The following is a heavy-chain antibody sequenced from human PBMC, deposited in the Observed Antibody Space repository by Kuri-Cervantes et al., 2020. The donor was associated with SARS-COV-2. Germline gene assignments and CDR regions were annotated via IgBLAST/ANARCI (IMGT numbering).Heavy chain of an antibody. CDR1: GFTFSDYY. CDR2: ISSSGGIYM. D-gene: IGHD3-9*01. Sequence: GESLKISCAASGFTFSDYYMSWIRQAPGKGLEWVSYISSSGGIYMQYADSVKGRFTISRDNTKNSLFLQMNSLRAEATAIYYCGRVSDETVHYRPFDYWGQGTVVTVSS. V-gene: IGHV3-11*04. J-gene: IGHJ4*02. CDR3: GRVSDETVHYRPFDY.